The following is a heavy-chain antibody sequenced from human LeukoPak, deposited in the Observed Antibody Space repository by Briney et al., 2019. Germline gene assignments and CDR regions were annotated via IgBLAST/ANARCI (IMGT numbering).Heavy chain of an antibody. D-gene: IGHD4-17*01. CDR3: ASSMTTVITSALDY. CDR2: IWYDGSNK. J-gene: IGHJ4*02. CDR1: GFTFSSYG. Sequence: PGGSLRLSCAASGFTFSSYGMHWVRQAPGKGLEWVAVIWYDGSNKYYADSVKGRFTISRDNSKNTLYLQMNSLRAEDTAVYYCASSMTTVITSALDYWGQGTLVTVPS. V-gene: IGHV3-33*01.